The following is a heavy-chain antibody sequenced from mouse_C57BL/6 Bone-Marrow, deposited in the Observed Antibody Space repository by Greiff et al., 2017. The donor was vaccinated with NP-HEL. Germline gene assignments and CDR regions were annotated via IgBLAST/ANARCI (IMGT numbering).Heavy chain of an antibody. D-gene: IGHD2-12*01. CDR3: ASLLPPWFAY. V-gene: IGHV1-81*01. J-gene: IGHJ3*01. Sequence: VKLQESGAELARPGASVKLSCKASGYTFTSYGISWVKQRTGQGLEWIGEIYPRSGNTYYNEKFKGKATLTADKSSSTAYMELRSLTSEDSAVYFCASLLPPWFAYWGQGTLVTVSA. CDR1: GYTFTSYG. CDR2: IYPRSGNT.